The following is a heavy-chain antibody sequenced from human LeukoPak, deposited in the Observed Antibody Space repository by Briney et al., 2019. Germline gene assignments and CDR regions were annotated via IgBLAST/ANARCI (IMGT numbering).Heavy chain of an antibody. V-gene: IGHV3-30*18. D-gene: IGHD6-13*01. J-gene: IGHJ5*02. CDR2: ISYDGSNK. CDR1: GFTFSSYG. Sequence: GGSLRLSCAASGFTFSSYGMHWVRQAPGKGLEWMAVISYDGSNKYYADSVKGRFTISRDNSKNTLYLQMNSLRAEDTAVYYCAKDLRQQQLVRKPNWFDPWGQGTLVTVSS. CDR3: AKDLRQQQLVRKPNWFDP.